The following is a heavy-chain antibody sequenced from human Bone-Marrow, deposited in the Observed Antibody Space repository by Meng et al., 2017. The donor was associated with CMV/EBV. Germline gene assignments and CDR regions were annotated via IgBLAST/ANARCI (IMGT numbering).Heavy chain of an antibody. V-gene: IGHV4-34*01. CDR1: AGSLSGYS. J-gene: IGHJ2*01. D-gene: IGHD1-14*01. CDR3: ARGGRQVNHWYFDL. CDR2: INHSGGT. Sequence: VEAGSLSGYSWGRIRPPPGKGLGWIGEINHSGGTNYNQSLKGRVTISVDTSKSQFSLTLSSVTAADTAVYYCARGGRQVNHWYFDLWGRDTLVTVSS.